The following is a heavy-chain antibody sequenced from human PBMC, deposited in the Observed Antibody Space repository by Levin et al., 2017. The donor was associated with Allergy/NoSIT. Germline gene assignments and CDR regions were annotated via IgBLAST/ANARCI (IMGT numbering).Heavy chain of an antibody. CDR3: AKGYEKQLWFTYYYYYGMDV. D-gene: IGHD5-18*01. CDR1: GFTFSSYA. Sequence: GESLKISCAASGFTFSSYAMSWVRQAPGKGLEWVSAISGSGGSTYYADSVKGRFTISRDNSKNTLYLQMNSLRAEDTAVYYCAKGYEKQLWFTYYYYYGMDVWGQGTTVTVSS. V-gene: IGHV3-23*01. J-gene: IGHJ6*02. CDR2: ISGSGGST.